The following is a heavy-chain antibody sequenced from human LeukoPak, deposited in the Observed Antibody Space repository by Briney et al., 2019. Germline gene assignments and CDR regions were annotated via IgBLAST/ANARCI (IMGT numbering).Heavy chain of an antibody. CDR3: AKDPASSGWYSGWFDP. V-gene: IGHV3-23*01. Sequence: GGSLRLSCAASGFTFSSYAMSWVRQAPGKGLEWVSAISSSGGSTYYGDSVKGRFTISRDNSMNTPYLQMNSLRAEDTAVYYCAKDPASSGWYSGWFDPWGQGTLVTVSS. CDR1: GFTFSSYA. CDR2: ISSSGGST. J-gene: IGHJ5*02. D-gene: IGHD6-19*01.